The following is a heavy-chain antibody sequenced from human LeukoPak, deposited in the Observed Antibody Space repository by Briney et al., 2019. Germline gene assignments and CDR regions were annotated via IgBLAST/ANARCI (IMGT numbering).Heavy chain of an antibody. Sequence: SETLSLTCTVSGGSISSYYWSWIRQPPGKGLEWIGYIYWSGGTNYNPSLRSRVTISVDTSKNQFSLKLTSMTAADTAVYYCAGDYDSSGYYYDYWGQGTLVTVSS. CDR3: AGDYDSSGYYYDY. CDR1: GGSISSYY. V-gene: IGHV4-59*01. CDR2: IYWSGGT. J-gene: IGHJ4*02. D-gene: IGHD3-22*01.